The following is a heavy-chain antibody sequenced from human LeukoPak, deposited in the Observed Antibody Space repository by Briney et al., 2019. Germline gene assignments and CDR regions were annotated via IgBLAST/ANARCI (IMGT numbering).Heavy chain of an antibody. Sequence: ASVKVSCKASGYTFTGYYMHWVRQAPGQGLEWMGWINPNSGGTNYAQKFQGRVTMTRDTSISTAYMELSRLRSDDTAVYYCARDERITMVRGVIIEDLSGVYWSQGTLVTVSS. CDR3: ARDERITMVRGVIIEDLSGVY. D-gene: IGHD3-10*01. J-gene: IGHJ4*02. CDR2: INPNSGGT. V-gene: IGHV1-2*02. CDR1: GYTFTGYY.